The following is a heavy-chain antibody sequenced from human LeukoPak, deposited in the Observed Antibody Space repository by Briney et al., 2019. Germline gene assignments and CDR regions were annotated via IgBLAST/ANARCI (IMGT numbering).Heavy chain of an antibody. J-gene: IGHJ4*02. CDR3: ARDPGSSSWYDY. CDR1: GYTFTGYY. Sequence: ASVKVSCKASGYTFTGYYMHWVRQAPGQGLEWMGWINPNSGGTNYAQKFQGRVTMTRDTSISTAYMELGRLRSDDTAVYYCARDPGSSSWYDYWGQGTLVTVSS. CDR2: INPNSGGT. V-gene: IGHV1-2*02. D-gene: IGHD6-13*01.